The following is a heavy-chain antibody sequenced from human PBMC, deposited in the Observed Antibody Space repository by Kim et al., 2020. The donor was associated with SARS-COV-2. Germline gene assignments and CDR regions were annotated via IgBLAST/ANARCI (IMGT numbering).Heavy chain of an antibody. D-gene: IGHD1-26*01. Sequence: GGSLRLSCAASGFTFSGSAMHWVRQASGKGLEWVGRIRSKANSYATAYAASVKGRFTISRDDSKNTAYLQMNSLKTEDTAVYYCTRRLPVGASNRGYYYYGMDVWGQGTTVTVSS. CDR2: IRSKANSYAT. V-gene: IGHV3-73*01. J-gene: IGHJ6*02. CDR3: TRRLPVGASNRGYYYYGMDV. CDR1: GFTFSGSA.